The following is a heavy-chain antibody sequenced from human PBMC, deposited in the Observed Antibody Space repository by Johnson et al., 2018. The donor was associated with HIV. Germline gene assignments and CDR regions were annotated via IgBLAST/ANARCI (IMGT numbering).Heavy chain of an antibody. Sequence: VQLVESGGGVVRPGGSLRLSCAASGFTFDDYGMSWVRQAPGKGLEWVSVIYSGGSTYYADSVKGRFTISRDNSKNTLYLQMNSLRAEDTAVYYCARKKATVFSTTSTNYAFDIWGQGTTVTVSS. D-gene: IGHD1-1*01. V-gene: IGHV3-66*01. J-gene: IGHJ3*02. CDR3: ARKKATVFSTTSTNYAFDI. CDR1: GFTFDDYG. CDR2: IYSGGST.